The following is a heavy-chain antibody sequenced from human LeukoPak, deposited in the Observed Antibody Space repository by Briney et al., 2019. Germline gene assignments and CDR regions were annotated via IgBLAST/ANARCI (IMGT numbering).Heavy chain of an antibody. Sequence: PGGSLRLSCAASGFTFRDYAMSWVRLAPGKGLQWVGFIRSKTYGGAADYGASVKGRFTIYRDDSQSIAYLLMNRLEIEDTAAYYCTRIGIGIIGRDPVDYWGQGTLVTVSS. CDR1: GFTFRDYA. D-gene: IGHD2-21*01. CDR3: TRIGIGIIGRDPVDY. J-gene: IGHJ4*02. CDR2: IRSKTYGGAA. V-gene: IGHV3-49*04.